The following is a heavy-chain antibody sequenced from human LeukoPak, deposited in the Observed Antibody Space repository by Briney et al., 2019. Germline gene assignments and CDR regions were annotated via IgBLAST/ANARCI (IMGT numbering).Heavy chain of an antibody. CDR3: AKDIGHGGPYYYYGMDV. V-gene: IGHV3-9*01. J-gene: IGHJ6*02. CDR2: ISWNSGSI. D-gene: IGHD4-23*01. Sequence: PGGSLRLSCAASGFTFDDYAMHWVRQAPGKGLEWVSGISWNSGSIGYADSVKGRFTISRDNAKNSLYLQMNSLRAEDTASYYCAKDIGHGGPYYYYGMDVWGQGTTVTVSS. CDR1: GFTFDDYA.